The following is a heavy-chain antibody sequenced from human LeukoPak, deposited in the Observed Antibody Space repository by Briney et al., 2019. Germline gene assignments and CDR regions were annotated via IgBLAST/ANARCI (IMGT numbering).Heavy chain of an antibody. V-gene: IGHV4-39*01. CDR1: GGSISSSSYY. CDR3: ARLGFYGLTDY. CDR2: IYYSGST. D-gene: IGHD2/OR15-2a*01. Sequence: SETLSPTCTVSGGSISSSSYYWGWIRQPPGKGLEWIGSIYYSGSTYYNPSLKSRVTISVDTSKNQFSLKLSSVTAADTAVYYCARLGFYGLTDYWGQGTLVTVSS. J-gene: IGHJ4*02.